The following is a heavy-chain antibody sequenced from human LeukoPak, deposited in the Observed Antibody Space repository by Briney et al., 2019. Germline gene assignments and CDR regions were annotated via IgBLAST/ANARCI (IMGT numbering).Heavy chain of an antibody. CDR1: GFTFDDYA. V-gene: IGHV3-43D*04. J-gene: IGHJ4*02. Sequence: GGSLRLSCAASGFTFDDYAMHWVRQAPGKGLEWVSLISWDGGSTYYADSVKGRFTISRDNAKNSLYLQMNSLRAEDTAVYYCASGFNTWGFDYWGQGTLVTVSS. D-gene: IGHD7-27*01. CDR3: ASGFNTWGFDY. CDR2: ISWDGGST.